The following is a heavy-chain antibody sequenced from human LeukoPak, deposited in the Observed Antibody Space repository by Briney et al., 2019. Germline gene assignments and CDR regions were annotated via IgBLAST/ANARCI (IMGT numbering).Heavy chain of an antibody. Sequence: SETLCLTCTVSGGSISSSSYYWGWIRQPPGKGLEWIGNIYYSGSTYYNPSLKSRVTISVDTSKNQFSLKLSSVTAADTAVYYCARDGYNPIDYWGQGTLVTVSS. J-gene: IGHJ4*02. CDR3: ARDGYNPIDY. CDR2: IYYSGST. D-gene: IGHD5-24*01. CDR1: GGSISSSSYY. V-gene: IGHV4-39*07.